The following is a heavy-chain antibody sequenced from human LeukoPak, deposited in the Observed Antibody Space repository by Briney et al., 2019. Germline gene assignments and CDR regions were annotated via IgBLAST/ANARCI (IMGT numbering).Heavy chain of an antibody. CDR2: IYYSGST. V-gene: IGHV4-39*07. CDR3: ARDYRPRLRGWFDP. D-gene: IGHD4-17*01. Sequence: SETLSLTCTVSGGSISSSSYYWGWIRQPPGKGLEWIGSIYYSGSTYYNPSLKSRVTITVDTSKNQFSLKLSSVTAADTAVYYCARDYRPRLRGWFDPWGQGTLVTVSS. CDR1: GGSISSSSYY. J-gene: IGHJ5*02.